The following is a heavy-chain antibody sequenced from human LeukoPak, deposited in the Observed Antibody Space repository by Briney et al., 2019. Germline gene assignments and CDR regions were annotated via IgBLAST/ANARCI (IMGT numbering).Heavy chain of an antibody. V-gene: IGHV4-61*02. Sequence: PSQTLSLTCTVSGGSISSGSYYWSWIRQPAGKGLEWIGRIYTSGSTNYNPSLKSRVTISVDTSKNQFSLKLSSVTAADTAVYYCARGWVSLGVVINYYYMDVWGKGTTVTVSS. CDR1: GGSISSGSYY. D-gene: IGHD3-3*01. J-gene: IGHJ6*03. CDR3: ARGWVSLGVVINYYYMDV. CDR2: IYTSGST.